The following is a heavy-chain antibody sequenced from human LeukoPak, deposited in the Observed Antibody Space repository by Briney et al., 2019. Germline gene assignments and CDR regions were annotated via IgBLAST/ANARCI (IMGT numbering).Heavy chain of an antibody. Sequence: QPRGSQRLSCAASGFTFTTFGIHWVRQAPGKGLEWVAAISPDGNIEYYTDSVKGRFTISRDNSKNMIYLQMNSLRGEDSAVYYCAKINNDDDYWGQGTLVTVSS. V-gene: IGHV3-30*18. CDR2: ISPDGNIE. J-gene: IGHJ4*02. D-gene: IGHD1/OR15-1a*01. CDR3: AKINNDDDY. CDR1: GFTFTTFG.